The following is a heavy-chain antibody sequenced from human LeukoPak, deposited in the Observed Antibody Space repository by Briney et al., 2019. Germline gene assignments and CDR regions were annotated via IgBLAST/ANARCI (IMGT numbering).Heavy chain of an antibody. J-gene: IGHJ4*02. V-gene: IGHV4-39*01. Sequence: SETLSLTCSVSGGPINARDFFWGWIRQPPGKGLEWIGSIYYSGSTYYMPSLRSRVTMSVDTSNNQFSLQLSSVTAADTAVYYCARLLFQQLGGLYWGQGTLVTVSS. D-gene: IGHD6-6*01. CDR1: GGPINARDFF. CDR3: ARLLFQQLGGLY. CDR2: IYYSGST.